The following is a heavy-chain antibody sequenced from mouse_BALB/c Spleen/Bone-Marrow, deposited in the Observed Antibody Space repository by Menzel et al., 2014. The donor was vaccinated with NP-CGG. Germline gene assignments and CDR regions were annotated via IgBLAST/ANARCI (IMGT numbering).Heavy chain of an antibody. Sequence: VQLQQSGPDLVKPSQSLSLTCTVTGYSITSGYGWHWIRQFPGNKLEWMGYIHYRGSTNYNPSLKSRISITRDTSKNQFSLQLNSVTTDDTATYYCTRETTAVADFDYWGQGATLTVAS. CDR3: TRETTAVADFDY. CDR2: IHYRGST. V-gene: IGHV3-1*02. D-gene: IGHD1-1*01. J-gene: IGHJ2*01. CDR1: GYSITSGYG.